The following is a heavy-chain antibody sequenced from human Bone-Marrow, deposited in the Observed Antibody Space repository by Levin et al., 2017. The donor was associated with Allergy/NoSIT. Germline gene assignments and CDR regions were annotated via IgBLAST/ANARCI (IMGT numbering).Heavy chain of an antibody. J-gene: IGHJ3*02. Sequence: PGGSLRLSCAASGFTFSSYSMNWVRQAPGKGLEWVSSISSSSSYIYYADSVKGRFTISRDNAKNSLYLQMNSLRAEDTAVYYCARGGVTIFGVVTRRKAFDIWGQGTMVTVSS. V-gene: IGHV3-21*01. CDR2: ISSSSSYI. CDR1: GFTFSSYS. D-gene: IGHD3-3*01. CDR3: ARGGVTIFGVVTRRKAFDI.